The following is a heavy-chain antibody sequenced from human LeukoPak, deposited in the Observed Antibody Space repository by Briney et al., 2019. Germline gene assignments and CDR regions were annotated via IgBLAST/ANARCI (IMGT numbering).Heavy chain of an antibody. CDR1: GGSISSYY. CDR2: TYYSGST. D-gene: IGHD6-13*01. CDR3: ASSRSSSWSDYFDY. V-gene: IGHV4-59*08. J-gene: IGHJ4*02. Sequence: SETLSLTCTVSGGSISSYYWSWIRQPPGKGLEWIGYTYYSGSTNYNPSLKSRVTISVDTSKNQFSLKLSSVTAADTAVYYCASSRSSSWSDYFDYWGQGTLVTVSS.